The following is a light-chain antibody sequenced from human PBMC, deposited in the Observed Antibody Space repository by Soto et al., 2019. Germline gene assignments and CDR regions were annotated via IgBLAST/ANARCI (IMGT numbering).Light chain of an antibody. CDR2: RAS. J-gene: IGKJ2*01. Sequence: DIQMTQSPSTLSASVGDRVTITCRASQSISTSLAWYQQKPGKAPKLLIYRASSLEGGVPSRFSGSGSGTDFTLTISSLQPDDFATYYCQQYNTYLGSTFGQGTKLEI. CDR1: QSISTS. V-gene: IGKV1-5*03. CDR3: QQYNTYLGST.